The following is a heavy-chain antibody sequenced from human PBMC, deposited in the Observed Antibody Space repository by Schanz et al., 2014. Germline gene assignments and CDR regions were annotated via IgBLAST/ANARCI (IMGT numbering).Heavy chain of an antibody. CDR3: ARLSVADRPHVNYWYFDL. CDR2: INPNSDDT. V-gene: IGHV1-2*04. J-gene: IGHJ2*01. D-gene: IGHD6-19*01. CDR1: GYTFTGYY. Sequence: QVQLVQSGAEMKKPGASVKVSCKASGYTFTGYYMHWVRQAPGQGLEWMGWINPNSDDTNYAKKFQGWVTMTRDTSTSTAYMEVSRLRSDDTAVYYCARLSVADRPHVNYWYFDLWGRGTLVTVSS.